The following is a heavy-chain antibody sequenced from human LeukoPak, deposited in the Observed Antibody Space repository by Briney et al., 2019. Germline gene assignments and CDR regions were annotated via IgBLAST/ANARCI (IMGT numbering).Heavy chain of an antibody. V-gene: IGHV1-46*01. CDR1: GYTFTSYY. D-gene: IGHD3-3*02. Sequence: ASVKVSCKTSGYTFTSYYVHWVRQAPGQGLEWMGIINPSADSRSNAQKFQGRVTLTWDTSTTTVYMQLSSLRSDDTAVYYCALQAFDYWGQGTLVTVSS. J-gene: IGHJ4*02. CDR3: ALQAFDY. CDR2: INPSADSR.